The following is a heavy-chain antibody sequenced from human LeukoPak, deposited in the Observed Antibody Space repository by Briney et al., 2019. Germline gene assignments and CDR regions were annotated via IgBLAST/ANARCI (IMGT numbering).Heavy chain of an antibody. CDR3: ASMPDYYDSSGYIAL. V-gene: IGHV4-61*01. CDR1: GGSVSSGSYY. J-gene: IGHJ4*02. Sequence: PSETLSLTCTVSGGSVSSGSYYWSWIRQPPGKGLEWIGYIYYSGSTNYNPSLKSRVTISVDTSKNQFSLKLSSVTAADTAVYYCASMPDYYDSSGYIALWGQGTLVTVSS. D-gene: IGHD3-22*01. CDR2: IYYSGST.